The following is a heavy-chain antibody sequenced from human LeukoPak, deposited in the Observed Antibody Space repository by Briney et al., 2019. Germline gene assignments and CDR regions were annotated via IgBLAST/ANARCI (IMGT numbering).Heavy chain of an antibody. V-gene: IGHV1-18*04. D-gene: IGHD6-19*01. Sequence: ASVKVSCKASGYSFNSFIIAWLRQAPGQGLEWMGWISAYNGNVRFAQKFMGRLTMTTDTLTTTAYMELRSLTSDDTAVYFCARDNIEMAGLDYWGQGTLVTVSS. CDR2: ISAYNGNV. CDR3: ARDNIEMAGLDY. CDR1: GYSFNSFI. J-gene: IGHJ4*02.